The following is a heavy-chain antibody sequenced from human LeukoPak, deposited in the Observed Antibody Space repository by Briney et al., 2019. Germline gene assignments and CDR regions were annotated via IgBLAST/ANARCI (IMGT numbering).Heavy chain of an antibody. CDR1: GFTFDDYG. V-gene: IGHV3-74*01. CDR3: ASPGGLRWTGGAFDI. J-gene: IGHJ3*02. Sequence: GGSLRLSCAASGFTFDDYGMSWVRQAPGKGLVWVSRISDDGSSITYADSVKGRFTISRDNAKNTLYLQMNSLRAEDTAVYYCASPGGLRWTGGAFDIWGQGTMVTVSS. D-gene: IGHD4-23*01. CDR2: ISDDGSSI.